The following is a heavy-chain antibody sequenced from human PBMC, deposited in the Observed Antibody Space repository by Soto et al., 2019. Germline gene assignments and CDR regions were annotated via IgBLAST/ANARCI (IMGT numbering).Heavy chain of an antibody. V-gene: IGHV3-23*01. Sequence: VGSLRLSCAASGFTFSSYAMSWVRQAPGKGLEWVSAISGSGGSTYYADSVKGRFTISRDNSKNTLYLQMNSLRAEDTAVYYCAKGPDIVVVPAAYWGQGTLVTVSS. J-gene: IGHJ4*02. CDR1: GFTFSSYA. CDR2: ISGSGGST. CDR3: AKGPDIVVVPAAY. D-gene: IGHD2-2*01.